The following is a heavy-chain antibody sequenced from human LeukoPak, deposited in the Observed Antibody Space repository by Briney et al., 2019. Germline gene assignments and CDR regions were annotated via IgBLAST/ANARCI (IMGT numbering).Heavy chain of an antibody. CDR3: ASGKVQDTAMVYDAFDI. V-gene: IGHV1-8*01. D-gene: IGHD5-18*01. CDR2: MNPNSGNT. J-gene: IGHJ3*02. CDR1: GYTFTSYD. Sequence: ASVKVSCKASGYTFTSYDTNWVRQATGQGLEWMGWMNPNSGNTGYAQKFQGRVTMTRNTSISTAYMELSSLRSEDTAVYYCASGKVQDTAMVYDAFDIWGQGTMVTVSS.